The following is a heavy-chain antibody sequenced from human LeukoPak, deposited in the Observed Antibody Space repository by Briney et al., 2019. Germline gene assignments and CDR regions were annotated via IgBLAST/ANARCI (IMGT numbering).Heavy chain of an antibody. CDR1: GGSIRSTNYY. CDR3: ARLPNYYGSGSYPLPYYFDY. Sequence: SETLSLTCTASGGSIRSTNYYWGWIRQPPGKGLEWIGSIYYSGNTYHSPSLMSRVTISVDTSKNQFSLKLSSVTAADTAVYYCARLPNYYGSGSYPLPYYFDYWGQGTLVTVSS. D-gene: IGHD3-10*01. CDR2: IYYSGNT. V-gene: IGHV4-39*01. J-gene: IGHJ4*02.